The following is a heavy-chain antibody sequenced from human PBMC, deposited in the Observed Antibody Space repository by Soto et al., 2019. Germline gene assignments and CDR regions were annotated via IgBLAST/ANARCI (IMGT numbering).Heavy chain of an antibody. D-gene: IGHD4-17*01. CDR3: ARDVREYDYGDYSGSRRFDY. J-gene: IGHJ4*02. CDR1: GFTFSDYY. CDR2: ISSSSSYT. Sequence: QVQLVESGGGLVKPGGSLRLSCAASGFTFSDYYMSWIRQAPGKGLERVSYISSSSSYTNYADSVKGRFTISRDNAKNSLYLQMNSLRAEDTAVYYCARDVREYDYGDYSGSRRFDYWGQGTLVTVSS. V-gene: IGHV3-11*06.